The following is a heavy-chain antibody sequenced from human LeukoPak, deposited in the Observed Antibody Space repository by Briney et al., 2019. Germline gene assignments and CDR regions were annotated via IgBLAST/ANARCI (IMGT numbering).Heavy chain of an antibody. CDR3: AKERPEEYYGSGSYFDY. Sequence: GGSLRLSCAASGFSFSTYTMNWVRQAPGKGLDWVSYISSSSSTIYYADSVKGRFTISRDNSKNTVYLQMNSLRAEDTAVYYCAKERPEEYYGSGSYFDYWGQGTLVTVSS. D-gene: IGHD3-10*01. CDR2: ISSSSSTI. CDR1: GFSFSTYT. V-gene: IGHV3-48*01. J-gene: IGHJ4*02.